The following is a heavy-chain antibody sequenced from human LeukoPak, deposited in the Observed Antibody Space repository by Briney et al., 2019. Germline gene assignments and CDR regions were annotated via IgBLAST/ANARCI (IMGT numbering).Heavy chain of an antibody. D-gene: IGHD4-17*01. CDR3: TTPNGDYVRDYYYYYYMDV. Sequence: GGSLRLSCAASGFTFSNAWMSWVRQAPGKGLEWVGRIKSKTDDEATDCAAPVKGRFTISRDDSKNTLYLRMNSLKTEDTAVYYCTTPNGDYVRDYYYYYYMDVWGKGTTVTVSS. CDR2: IKSKTDDEAT. CDR1: GFTFSNAW. V-gene: IGHV3-15*01. J-gene: IGHJ6*03.